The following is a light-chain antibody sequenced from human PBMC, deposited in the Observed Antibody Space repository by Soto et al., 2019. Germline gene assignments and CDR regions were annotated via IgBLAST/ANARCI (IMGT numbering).Light chain of an antibody. J-gene: IGLJ3*02. Sequence: QSALTQPRSVSGSPGQSVTISCTGTSSDVGGYNFVSWYQHHPGKAPKLMFYDVSKRPSGVPDRFSGSKSGSTASLTISGLQAEDEADYYCCSYAGSYTLVFGGGTKLTVL. CDR2: DVS. CDR1: SSDVGGYNF. CDR3: CSYAGSYTLV. V-gene: IGLV2-11*01.